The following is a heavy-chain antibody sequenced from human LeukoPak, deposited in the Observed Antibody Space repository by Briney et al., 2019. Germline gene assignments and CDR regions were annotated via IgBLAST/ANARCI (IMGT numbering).Heavy chain of an antibody. D-gene: IGHD3-10*01. V-gene: IGHV3-9*01. Sequence: GRSLRLSCAASGFTFKDYAMHWVRQAPGKGLEWVSGISWNGGSIGYADSVKGRFTISRDNAKNTVYLQMNRLRAEDTAVYYCARGGYGHNMDVWGEGTTVTVSS. CDR1: GFTFKDYA. J-gene: IGHJ6*03. CDR2: ISWNGGSI. CDR3: ARGGYGHNMDV.